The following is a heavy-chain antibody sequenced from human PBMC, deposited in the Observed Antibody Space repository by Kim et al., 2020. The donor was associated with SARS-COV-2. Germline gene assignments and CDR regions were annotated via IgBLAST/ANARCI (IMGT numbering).Heavy chain of an antibody. CDR2: ISYSGTT. V-gene: IGHV4-39*02. J-gene: IGHJ4*02. Sequence: SETLSLTCAVSGASTSSPGYYWGWVRQPPEKGLEWIGDISYSGTTYYNPSLTSRVTRPADTSKSHFSLKMSSVTAADTAVYYCGRRGHRCNSAFFDYWGQGTLVTVSS. CDR1: GASTSSPGYY. CDR3: GRRGHRCNSAFFDY. D-gene: IGHD1-1*01.